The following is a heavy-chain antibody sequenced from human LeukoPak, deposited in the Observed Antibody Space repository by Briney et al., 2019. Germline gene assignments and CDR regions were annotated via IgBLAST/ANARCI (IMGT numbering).Heavy chain of an antibody. J-gene: IGHJ4*02. V-gene: IGHV1-69*06. CDR3: ARILPEREFDY. CDR2: IMPISGTA. CDR1: GYTFSSYD. Sequence: GASVKVSCKASGYTFSSYDISWVRQAPGQGLEWMGGIMPISGTANYAQKFQGRVTITADKPTNTAYMELSSLRSEDTAVYYCARILPEREFDYWGQGTLVTVSS. D-gene: IGHD1-14*01.